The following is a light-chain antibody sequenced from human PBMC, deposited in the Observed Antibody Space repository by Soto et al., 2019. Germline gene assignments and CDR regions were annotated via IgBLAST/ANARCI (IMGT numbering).Light chain of an antibody. Sequence: EIVLTQSPGTLSLSPGERATLSCRASQSVTSSYLAWYQQKPGQAPRLLIYGASSRATGIPDRFSDSGSGTDFTLTISRLEPQDFAMYYCHQYGSAPLTFGGGTKVEIK. J-gene: IGKJ4*01. V-gene: IGKV3-20*01. CDR2: GAS. CDR1: QSVTSSY. CDR3: HQYGSAPLT.